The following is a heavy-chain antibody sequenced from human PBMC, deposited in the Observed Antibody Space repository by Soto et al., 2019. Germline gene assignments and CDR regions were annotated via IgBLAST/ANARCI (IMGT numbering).Heavy chain of an antibody. Sequence: GESLKISCKGSGGSCTSYWIGWVRQMPGKGLEWMGIIYPGDSDTRYSPSFQGQVTISADKSISTAYLQWSSLKASDTAMYYCASISELSAFDYWGQGTLVTVSS. CDR3: ASISELSAFDY. J-gene: IGHJ4*02. CDR2: IYPGDSDT. D-gene: IGHD3-16*02. V-gene: IGHV5-51*01. CDR1: GGSCTSYW.